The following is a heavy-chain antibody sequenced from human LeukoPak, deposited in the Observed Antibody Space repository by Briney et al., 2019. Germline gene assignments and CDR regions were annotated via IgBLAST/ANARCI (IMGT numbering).Heavy chain of an antibody. J-gene: IGHJ4*02. CDR3: ASIVVVPAATDY. D-gene: IGHD2-2*01. Sequence: PSETLSLTCTVSGGSISSSSYYWGWIRQPPGKGLEWIGSIYYSGSTYYNPSLKCRVTISVDTSKNQFSLKLSSVTAADTAVYYCASIVVVPAATDYWGQGTLVTVSS. V-gene: IGHV4-39*01. CDR1: GGSISSSSYY. CDR2: IYYSGST.